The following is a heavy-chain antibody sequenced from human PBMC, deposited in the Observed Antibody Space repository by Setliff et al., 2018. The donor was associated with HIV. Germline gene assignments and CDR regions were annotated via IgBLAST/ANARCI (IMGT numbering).Heavy chain of an antibody. Sequence: SSETLSLTCAVYGGSLSGYYWSWIRQPPGKGLEWIGEINHSGYTNYNPSLKSRMTISVDMSKNQFSLKLTSVTAADTAVYYCAKDRTSYGDYVLGPSFDLWGRGTLVTVSS. V-gene: IGHV4-34*01. CDR1: GGSLSGYY. D-gene: IGHD4-17*01. J-gene: IGHJ2*01. CDR3: AKDRTSYGDYVLGPSFDL. CDR2: INHSGYT.